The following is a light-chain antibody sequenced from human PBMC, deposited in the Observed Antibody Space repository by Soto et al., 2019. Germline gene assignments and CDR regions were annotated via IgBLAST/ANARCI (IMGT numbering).Light chain of an antibody. CDR2: DAS. Sequence: EIVMTQSPVTLSVSPGERVTLSCRASQSVKNLLAWYQQKPGQAPRLVIYDASNRATGIPARFSGSGSGTDFTLTISSLEPEDFAFYYCQQRFNWLTFGGGTKVEIK. V-gene: IGKV3-11*01. J-gene: IGKJ4*01. CDR1: QSVKNL. CDR3: QQRFNWLT.